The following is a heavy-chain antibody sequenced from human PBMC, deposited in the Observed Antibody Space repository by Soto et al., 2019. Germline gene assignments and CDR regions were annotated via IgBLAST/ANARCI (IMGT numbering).Heavy chain of an antibody. Sequence: GGSLRLFCAASGFTVSRTYMTWVRQAPGKGLEWVSVIYSAGNTYYADSVKGRFTISRDNSRNTVYLQMNSLRAEDTAIYYCARDSRYVGDNYGLDHWGQGSLVTVSS. J-gene: IGHJ4*02. CDR1: GFTVSRTY. CDR3: ARDSRYVGDNYGLDH. V-gene: IGHV3-53*01. D-gene: IGHD5-18*01. CDR2: IYSAGNT.